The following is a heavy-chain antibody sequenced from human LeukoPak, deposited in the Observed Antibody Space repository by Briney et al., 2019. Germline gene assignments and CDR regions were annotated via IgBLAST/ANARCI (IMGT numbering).Heavy chain of an antibody. CDR1: GFTFSSYA. V-gene: IGHV3-23*01. J-gene: IGHJ3*02. CDR3: AKGFSYYDFWSGYYDAFDI. CDR2: ISGSGGST. D-gene: IGHD3-3*01. Sequence: PGGSLRLSCAASGFTFSSYAMSWVRQAPGKGLGWVSAISGSGGSTYYADSVKGRFTISRDNSKNTLYLQMNSLRAEDTGVYYCAKGFSYYDFWSGYYDAFDIWGQGTMVTVSS.